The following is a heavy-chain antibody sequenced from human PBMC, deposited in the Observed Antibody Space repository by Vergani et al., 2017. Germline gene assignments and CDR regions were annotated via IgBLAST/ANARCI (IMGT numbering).Heavy chain of an antibody. V-gene: IGHV1-45*02. CDR2: ITPFNGNT. CDR3: ALAESSTSCINSVCITPETGSWFDP. CDR1: GYTFTRYA. D-gene: IGHD2-2*01. Sequence: QVQLVPSGSELQTPGASVKISCKASGYTFTRYAINWVRQAPGHGLEWMGWITPFNGNTNYAQKFQDRVTITRDRSMSTAYMELSSLRSEDTAMYYCALAESSTSCINSVCITPETGSWFDPWGQGTLVTVSS. J-gene: IGHJ5*02.